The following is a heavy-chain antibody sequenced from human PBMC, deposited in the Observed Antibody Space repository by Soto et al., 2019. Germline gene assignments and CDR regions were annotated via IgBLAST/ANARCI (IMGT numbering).Heavy chain of an antibody. CDR2: IFDSGST. V-gene: IGHV4-30-4*01. J-gene: IGHJ2*01. CDR3: AREIIPLTTDWYFDL. Sequence: QVQLQESGPGLVKPSQTLSLTCTVSGGSISGGVYYWSWIRQPLVKGLEWIGYIFDSGSTYYNPSLKSRVTISVDTSKNQFSLRLSSVTAADTAVYYCAREIIPLTTDWYFDLWGRGTLVTVSS. D-gene: IGHD4-17*01. CDR1: GGSISGGVYY.